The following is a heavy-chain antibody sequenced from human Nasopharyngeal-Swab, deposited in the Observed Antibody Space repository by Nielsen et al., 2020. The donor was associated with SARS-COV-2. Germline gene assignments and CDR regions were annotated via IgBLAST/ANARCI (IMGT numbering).Heavy chain of an antibody. D-gene: IGHD1-26*01. CDR2: FDPEDGET. V-gene: IGHV1-24*01. J-gene: IGHJ4*02. CDR1: GYTLTELS. Sequence: ASVKVSCKVSGYTLTELSMHWARQAPGKGLEWMGGFDPEDGETIYAQKFQGRVTMTEDTSTDTAYMELSSLRSEDAAVYYCATIEAGIAGWELSLFDYWGQGTLVTVSS. CDR3: ATIEAGIAGWELSLFDY.